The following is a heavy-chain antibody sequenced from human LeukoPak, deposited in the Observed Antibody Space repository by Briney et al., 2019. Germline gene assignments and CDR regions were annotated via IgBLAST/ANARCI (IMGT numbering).Heavy chain of an antibody. V-gene: IGHV4-59*08. D-gene: IGHD3-22*01. Sequence: SETLSLTCTVSGGSISSYYWSWIRQPPGKGLEWIGYIYYSGSTNYNPSLKSRVTMSVDTSKNQFSLKLSSVTAADTAVYYCARHFYPYYYDSSGYYWFHNAFDIWGQGTMVTVSS. J-gene: IGHJ3*02. CDR1: GGSISSYY. CDR2: IYYSGST. CDR3: ARHFYPYYYDSSGYYWFHNAFDI.